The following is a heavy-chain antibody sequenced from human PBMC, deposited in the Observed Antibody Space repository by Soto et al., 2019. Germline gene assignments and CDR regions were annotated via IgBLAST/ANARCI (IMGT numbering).Heavy chain of an antibody. CDR3: ATGGVGIVVGY. J-gene: IGHJ4*02. Sequence: EVQLLESGGGLVQPGGSLRLSCAASGFAFGSYAMSWVRQAPGKGLQWVSGISVNGDNTYYADSVKGRFTISRDNSKNTLYLQMNSLTAEDTAVYYCATGGVGIVVGYWGQGTLVTVSS. CDR2: ISVNGDNT. D-gene: IGHD5-12*01. V-gene: IGHV3-23*01. CDR1: GFAFGSYA.